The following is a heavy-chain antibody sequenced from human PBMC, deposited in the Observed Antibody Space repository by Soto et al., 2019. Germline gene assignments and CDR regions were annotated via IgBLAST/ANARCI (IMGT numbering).Heavy chain of an antibody. CDR3: AKVRPLRDCTRTSCLGAFDI. CDR2: ITASGDTT. Sequence: EVQLLESGGGLVQPGGSLRLSCAASGFTFSSYAMSWVRQAPGKGLEWDSAITASGDTTYYADSVKGRFTISRDNSKNPMYLQMTSLRAGDTAVYYCAKVRPLRDCTRTSCLGAFDIWGKGTMVTASS. J-gene: IGHJ3*02. V-gene: IGHV3-23*01. D-gene: IGHD2-2*01. CDR1: GFTFSSYA.